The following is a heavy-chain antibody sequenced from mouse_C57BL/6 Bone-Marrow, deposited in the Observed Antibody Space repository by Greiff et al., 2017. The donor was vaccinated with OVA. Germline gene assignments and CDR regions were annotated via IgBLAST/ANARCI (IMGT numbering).Heavy chain of an antibody. J-gene: IGHJ4*01. CDR1: GYTFTSYW. CDR2: IYPGNSDT. CDR3: TRASLITTVVAGDY. D-gene: IGHD1-1*01. V-gene: IGHV1-5*01. Sequence: EVQLVESGTVLARPGASVEMSCKTSGYTFTSYWMHWVKQRPGQGLEWIGAIYPGNSDTSYNQKFKGKAKLTAVTSASTAYMELSSLTNEDSAVYYCTRASLITTVVAGDYWGQGTSVTVSS.